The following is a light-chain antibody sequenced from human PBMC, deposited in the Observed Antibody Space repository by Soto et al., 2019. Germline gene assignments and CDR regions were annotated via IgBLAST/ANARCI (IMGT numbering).Light chain of an antibody. J-gene: IGKJ1*01. CDR1: QNIRSY. V-gene: IGKV1-39*01. CDR3: QQGYSSRWT. Sequence: DIQMTQSPSSLSASVGDRVTITCRASQNIRSYFNWYQQKPGKAPQLLIYATSSLQTGVPSRFSASGSGTDFSLVISDLQPEDSATYYCQQGYSSRWTSGRGTKGEI. CDR2: ATS.